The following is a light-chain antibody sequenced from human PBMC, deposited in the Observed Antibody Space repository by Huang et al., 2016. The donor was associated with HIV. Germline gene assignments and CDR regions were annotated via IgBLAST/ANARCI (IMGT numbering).Light chain of an antibody. V-gene: IGKV3-15*01. CDR3: HQYKNGPPAWT. CDR2: GAS. Sequence: EIVVTQSPATVSVSPGERATLSCRASQSIGDNVAWYQQKPGQAPKLLLYGASMRASGSPASCSGSGSGTEFTLTISSLQSEDFAVYYCHQYKNGPPAWTFGQGTKVEIK. J-gene: IGKJ1*01. CDR1: QSIGDN.